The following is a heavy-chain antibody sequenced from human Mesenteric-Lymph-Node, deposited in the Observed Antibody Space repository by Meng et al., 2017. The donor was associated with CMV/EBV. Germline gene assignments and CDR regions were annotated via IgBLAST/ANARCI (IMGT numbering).Heavy chain of an antibody. V-gene: IGHV3-9*01. J-gene: IGHJ4*02. CDR2: ISWKSDTI. D-gene: IGHD2-2*01. CDR3: AKGLTAAIGGMDY. Sequence: SLKISCAASGFTFNDYATHWVRQGPGKGLEWVSGISWKSDTIVYADSVKGRFTISRDDAKSSLYLQMNSLRAEDTALYYCAKGLTAAIGGMDYWGQGSLVTVSS. CDR1: GFTFNDYA.